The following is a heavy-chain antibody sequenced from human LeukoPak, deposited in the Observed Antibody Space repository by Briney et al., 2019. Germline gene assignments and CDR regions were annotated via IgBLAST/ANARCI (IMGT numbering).Heavy chain of an antibody. V-gene: IGHV3-74*01. CDR1: GFTLSIVS. Sequence: QPGGSLSLSHALSGFTLSIVSTDGVRQAPGKGLVWVSHIDSDGSATTYGDPAKGRFTISRDNAKTTLYPQMNSLRVEDTAVYYNACGPIVEAGTSTWGHGTLVTVSS. CDR2: IDSDGSAT. J-gene: IGHJ5*01. CDR3: ACGPIVEAGTST. D-gene: IGHD6-13*01.